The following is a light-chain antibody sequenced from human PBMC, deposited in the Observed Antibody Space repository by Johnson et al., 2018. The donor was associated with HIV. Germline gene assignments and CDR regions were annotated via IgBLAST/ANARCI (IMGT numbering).Light chain of an antibody. V-gene: IGLV1-51*02. CDR2: ENN. Sequence: QSVLTQPPSVSATPGQKVTISCSGSSSNIGNNYVSWYQQLPGTAPKLLIYENNKRPSGIPDRFSGSKSGTSATLGITGLQTGDEADYYCGTCDNSLSASNYVFGTGTKVTVL. CDR3: GTCDNSLSASNYV. J-gene: IGLJ1*01. CDR1: SSNIGNNY.